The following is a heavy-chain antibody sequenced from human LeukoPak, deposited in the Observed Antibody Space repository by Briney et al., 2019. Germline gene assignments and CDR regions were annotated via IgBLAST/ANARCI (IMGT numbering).Heavy chain of an antibody. J-gene: IGHJ3*02. CDR2: IYYIGST. V-gene: IGHV4-59*01. Sequence: SETLSLTCTVSGDSISSYYWSWIRQPPGKGLEWIGYIYYIGSTNNNPSLKSRVTISVDTSKNQFSLKLSSVPAADTTVYYCARDYAFDIWGQGTMVTVSS. CDR3: ARDYAFDI. CDR1: GDSISSYY.